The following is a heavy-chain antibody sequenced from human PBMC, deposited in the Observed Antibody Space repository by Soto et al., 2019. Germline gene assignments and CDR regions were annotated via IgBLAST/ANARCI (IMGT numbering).Heavy chain of an antibody. CDR2: VHSSGNT. CDR3: ARRGVANWFDP. CDR1: GVSISNFF. V-gene: IGHV4-59*08. Sequence: QVQLQESGPGLVKPSEPLSLTCIVSGVSISNFFCNWIRQSPGKGLEWIGSVHSSGNTNYNPSLKSRVTMSVDTSKSQFSLKLSSVTAADTAVYYCARRGVANWFDPWGQGTLVTVSS. D-gene: IGHD2-21*01. J-gene: IGHJ5*02.